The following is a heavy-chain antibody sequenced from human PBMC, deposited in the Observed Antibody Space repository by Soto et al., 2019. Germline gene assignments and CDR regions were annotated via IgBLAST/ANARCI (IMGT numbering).Heavy chain of an antibody. CDR1: GFTFGDYA. D-gene: IGHD3-22*01. CDR2: INGDGSFT. V-gene: IGHV3-74*01. CDR3: AREIYYDYDSSGFDH. J-gene: IGHJ4*02. Sequence: GGSLRLSCTASGFTFGDYALTWFRQVPGKGPVWVSRINGDGSFTSYADAVKGRFTISRDNAKNTLSLQMNSLRAEDTAVYYCAREIYYDYDSSGFDHWGQGTLVTVSS.